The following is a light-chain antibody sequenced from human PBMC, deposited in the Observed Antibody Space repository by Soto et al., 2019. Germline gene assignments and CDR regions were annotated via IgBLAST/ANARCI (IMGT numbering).Light chain of an antibody. Sequence: NQLTKSPSFLSASVGDGVTITCRASQGISSFLAWHQQKPGKAPKLLVYAASTLQSGVPSRFSGSGSGTDFTLTISGLQSEDFATYYCQQDYSYPITFGQGTRLEVK. CDR3: QQDYSYPIT. V-gene: IGKV1-9*01. CDR1: QGISSF. J-gene: IGKJ5*01. CDR2: AAS.